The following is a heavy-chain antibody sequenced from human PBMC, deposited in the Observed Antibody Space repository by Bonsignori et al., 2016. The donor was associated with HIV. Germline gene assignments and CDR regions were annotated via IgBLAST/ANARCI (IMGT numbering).Heavy chain of an antibody. V-gene: IGHV3-7*03. CDR2: IKQDGGEK. J-gene: IGHJ4*02. D-gene: IGHD2-15*01. Sequence: VRQAPGKGLEWVANIKQDGGEKYYVDSVKGRFIISRDNAENSLYLQLNSLRAEDTATYYCARDKMTGATRLDYWGQGSLVTVSS. CDR3: ARDKMTGATRLDY.